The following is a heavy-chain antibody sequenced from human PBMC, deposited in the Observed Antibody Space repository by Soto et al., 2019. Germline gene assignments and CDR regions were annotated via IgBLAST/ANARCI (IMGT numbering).Heavy chain of an antibody. J-gene: IGHJ6*03. CDR2: MNPNSGNT. V-gene: IGHV1-8*01. CDR1: GYAFTSYD. Sequence: ASLKVACKASGYAFTSYDINWVRQATGQGLEWMGWMNPNSGNTGYAQKFQGRLTMTRNTSISTAYMELSSLRSEDTAVYYCARGPYYYYYMDVWGKGTTVTVSS. CDR3: ARGPYYYYYMDV.